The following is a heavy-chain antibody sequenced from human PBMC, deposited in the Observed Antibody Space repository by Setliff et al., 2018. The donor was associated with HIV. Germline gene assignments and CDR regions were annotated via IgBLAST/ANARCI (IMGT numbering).Heavy chain of an antibody. CDR1: GFSFSDYW. CDR3: ARYFRDGSYNDY. V-gene: IGHV3-74*01. D-gene: IGHD3-10*01. Sequence: PGGSLRLSCAASGFSFSDYWMHWVRQDPGKGLVWVSRIRNDGGSTSYADSVKGRFTISRDNAKRSLYLQMNSLRGEDTAVYYCARYFRDGSYNDYWGQGTLVTVSS. J-gene: IGHJ4*02. CDR2: IRNDGGST.